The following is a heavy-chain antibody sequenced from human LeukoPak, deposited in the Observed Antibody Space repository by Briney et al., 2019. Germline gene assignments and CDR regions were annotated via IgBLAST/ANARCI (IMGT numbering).Heavy chain of an antibody. V-gene: IGHV3-23*01. Sequence: GGSLRLSCAASGFTFSSYATSWVRQAPGKGLEWVSVISGGAVSTWYADSVKGRFTISRDNSKNTLYLQMNSLRAEDTAVYYCEKAAAAGPNGYYYYYMDVWGKGTTVTVSS. D-gene: IGHD6-13*01. CDR3: EKAAAAGPNGYYYYYMDV. CDR2: ISGGAVST. CDR1: GFTFSSYA. J-gene: IGHJ6*03.